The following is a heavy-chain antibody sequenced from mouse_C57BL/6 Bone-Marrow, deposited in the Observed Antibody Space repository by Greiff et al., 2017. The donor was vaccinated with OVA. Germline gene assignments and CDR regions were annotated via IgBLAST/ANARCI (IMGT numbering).Heavy chain of an antibody. V-gene: IGHV14-2*01. D-gene: IGHD1-1*01. CDR3: ARGGYGSSSYWYFDV. CDR2: IDPEDGET. CDR1: GFNIKDYY. J-gene: IGHJ1*03. Sequence: EVMLVESGAELVKPGASVKLSCTASGFNIKDYYMHWVKQRTEQGLEWIGRIDPEDGETKYAPKFQGKATITADTSSNTAYLQLSSLTSEDTAVYYCARGGYGSSSYWYFDVWGTGTTVTVSS.